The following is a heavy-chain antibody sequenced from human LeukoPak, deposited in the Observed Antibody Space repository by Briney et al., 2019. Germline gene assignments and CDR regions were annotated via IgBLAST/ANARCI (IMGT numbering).Heavy chain of an antibody. CDR1: GYSFTSYW. V-gene: IGHV5-51*01. J-gene: IGHJ3*02. D-gene: IGHD3-22*01. Sequence: GESLTISCKGSGYSFTSYWIGWVRQMPGKGLEWMGIIYPGDSDTRYSPSFQGQVTISADKSISTAYLQWSSLKASDTAMYYCARAYYYDSSGPDAFDIWGQGTMVTVSS. CDR2: IYPGDSDT. CDR3: ARAYYYDSSGPDAFDI.